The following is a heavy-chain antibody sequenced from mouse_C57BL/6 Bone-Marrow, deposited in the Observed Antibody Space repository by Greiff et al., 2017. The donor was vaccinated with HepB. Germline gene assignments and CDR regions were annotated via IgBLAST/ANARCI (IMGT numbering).Heavy chain of an antibody. V-gene: IGHV5-15*01. J-gene: IGHJ1*03. D-gene: IGHD2-3*01. CDR3: ARQGGYDGYALGFDV. Sequence: DVKLVESGGGLVQPGGSLKLSCAASGFTFSDYGMAWVRQAPRKGPEWVAFISNLAYSIYYADTVTGRFTISRENAKNNLYLEMSSLRSEDTAMYYCARQGGYDGYALGFDVWGTGTTVTVSS. CDR2: ISNLAYSI. CDR1: GFTFSDYG.